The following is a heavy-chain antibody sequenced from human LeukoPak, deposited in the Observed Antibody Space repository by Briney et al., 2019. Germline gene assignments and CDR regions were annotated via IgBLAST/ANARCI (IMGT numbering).Heavy chain of an antibody. D-gene: IGHD5-24*01. CDR3: ARGPSIWLHQRYFDY. Sequence: ASVKASCKPSGHTFTSYYMHWVRQAPGQGLEWLGIINPSGGSTSYAQKFQGRVTMTRDTSTSTVYMELSSLRSEDTAVYYCARGPSIWLHQRYFDYWGQGTLVTVSS. CDR1: GHTFTSYY. V-gene: IGHV1-46*01. CDR2: INPSGGST. J-gene: IGHJ4*02.